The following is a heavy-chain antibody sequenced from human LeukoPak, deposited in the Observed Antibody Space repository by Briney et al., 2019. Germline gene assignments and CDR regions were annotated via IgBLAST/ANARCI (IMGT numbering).Heavy chain of an antibody. CDR1: GGSISSSSYY. Sequence: SETLSLTCTVSGGSISSSSYYWGWIRQPPGKGLEWIGSIYYSGSTCYNPSLKSRVTISVDTSKNQFSLKLSSVTAADTAVYYCARREGSSGYYWGQGTLVTVSS. CDR3: ARREGSSGYY. D-gene: IGHD3-22*01. J-gene: IGHJ4*02. CDR2: IYYSGST. V-gene: IGHV4-39*01.